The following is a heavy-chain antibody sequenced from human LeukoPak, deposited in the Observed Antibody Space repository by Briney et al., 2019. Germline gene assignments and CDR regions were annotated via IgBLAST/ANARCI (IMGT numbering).Heavy chain of an antibody. CDR2: IKQDGAEK. D-gene: IGHD2-2*01. V-gene: IGHV3-7*01. Sequence: PGGSLRLSCSASGFTFNNYWMNWVRQAPGKGLEWVANIKQDGAEKYYVDSVKGRFTISRDSAKSSLYLQMNSLRAEDTAVYYCASPYCSTTSCSTLHDFWGQGTLVTVSS. CDR1: GFTFNNYW. CDR3: ASPYCSTTSCSTLHDF. J-gene: IGHJ4*02.